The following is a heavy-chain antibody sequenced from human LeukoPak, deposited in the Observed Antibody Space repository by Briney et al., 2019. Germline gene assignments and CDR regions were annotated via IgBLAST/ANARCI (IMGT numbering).Heavy chain of an antibody. D-gene: IGHD6-19*01. CDR2: TYYRSRWYD. CDR3: TRGGRGETVALFET. Sequence: SQTLSLTCVISGDSVSNDYAAWNWIRQSPSRGLEWLGRTYYRSRWYDGYALSVRSRLTISPDISKNQVSLHLNSVTPEDTAIYYCTRGGRGETVALFETWGQGILVTVS. V-gene: IGHV6-1*01. J-gene: IGHJ5*02. CDR1: GDSVSNDYAA.